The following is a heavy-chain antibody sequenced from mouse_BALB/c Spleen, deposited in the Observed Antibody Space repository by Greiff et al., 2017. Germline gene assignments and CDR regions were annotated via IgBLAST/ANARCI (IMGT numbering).Heavy chain of an antibody. Sequence: VKLQQPGAELVMPGASVKMSCKASGYTFTDYWMHWVKQRPGQGLEWIGAIDTSDSYTSYNQKFKGKATLTVDESSSTAYMQLSSLTSEDSAVYYCARNQYAMDYWGQGTSVTVSS. CDR2: IDTSDSYT. J-gene: IGHJ4*01. CDR3: ARNQYAMDY. V-gene: IGHV1-69*01. CDR1: GYTFTDYW.